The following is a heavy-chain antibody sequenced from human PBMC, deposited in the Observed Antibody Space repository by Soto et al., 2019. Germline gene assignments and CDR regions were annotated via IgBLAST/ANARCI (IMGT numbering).Heavy chain of an antibody. CDR1: GLTVSGKKY. D-gene: IGHD1-1*01. V-gene: IGHV3-53*01. CDR2: LYDVDGT. J-gene: IGHJ3*02. Sequence: DVQLVESGGGLIQPGGSLRLSCAAFGLTVSGKKYMAWVRQAPGKGLEWVSGLYDVDGTYYADSVKGRFTISRDSSKNIVYLQMQSLRPDYTAVYYCSSWVLLEHAYYIWGLGTTVTVSS. CDR3: SSWVLLEHAYYI.